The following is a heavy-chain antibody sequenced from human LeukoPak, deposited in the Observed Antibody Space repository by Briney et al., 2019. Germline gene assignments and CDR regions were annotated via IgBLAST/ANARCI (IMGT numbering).Heavy chain of an antibody. Sequence: PSETLSLTCTVSGGSISSSSYYWGWIRQPPGKGLECIGSIYYSGSTYCNPSLKSRVTISVDTSKNQFSLKLSSVTAADTAVYYCASYYGGNSGSDYWGQGTLVTVSS. V-gene: IGHV4-39*01. CDR1: GGSISSSSYY. J-gene: IGHJ4*02. CDR2: IYYSGST. D-gene: IGHD4-23*01. CDR3: ASYYGGNSGSDY.